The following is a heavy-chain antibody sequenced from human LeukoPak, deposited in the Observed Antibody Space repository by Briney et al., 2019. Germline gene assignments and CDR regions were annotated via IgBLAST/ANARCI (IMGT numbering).Heavy chain of an antibody. CDR1: GGSINSYY. J-gene: IGHJ4*01. D-gene: IGHD3-10*01. Sequence: SETLSLTCTVSGGSINSYYWSWIRQPPGKGLEWIGYIYYSGSTNYNPSLKSRVTISVDTSKNQFSLKLSSVTAADTAVYYCARDPPGSGSYFDHWGQGTLVTVSS. V-gene: IGHV4-59*01. CDR2: IYYSGST. CDR3: ARDPPGSGSYFDH.